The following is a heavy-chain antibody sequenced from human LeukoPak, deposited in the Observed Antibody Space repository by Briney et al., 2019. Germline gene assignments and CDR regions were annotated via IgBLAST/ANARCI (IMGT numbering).Heavy chain of an antibody. CDR2: MNPNSGNT. Sequence: ASVKVSCKASGYTFTSYDINWVRQATGQGLEWIGWMNPNSGNTGYAQKLQGRVTLTRSTSISTAYMELRSLTSEDTAVYYCARDYGGNSGWFDPWGQGTLVTVSS. CDR1: GYTFTSYD. CDR3: ARDYGGNSGWFDP. J-gene: IGHJ5*02. V-gene: IGHV1-8*01. D-gene: IGHD4-23*01.